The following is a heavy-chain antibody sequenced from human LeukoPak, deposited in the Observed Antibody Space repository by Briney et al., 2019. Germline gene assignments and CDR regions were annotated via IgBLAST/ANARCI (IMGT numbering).Heavy chain of an antibody. J-gene: IGHJ4*02. V-gene: IGHV4-38-2*01. Sequence: KPSETLSLTCAVSGYSISSGYYWGWIRQPPGKGLEWIGYIYYSGSTNYNPSLKSRVTISVDTSKNQFSLKLTSVTAADTAVYYCASCSGDNCYSHYYDYWGQGTLVTVSS. CDR1: GYSISSGYY. CDR3: ASCSGDNCYSHYYDY. D-gene: IGHD2-15*01. CDR2: IYYSGST.